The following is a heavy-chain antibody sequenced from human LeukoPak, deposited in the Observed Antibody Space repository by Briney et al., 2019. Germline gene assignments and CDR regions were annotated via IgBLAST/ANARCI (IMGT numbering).Heavy chain of an antibody. CDR3: ARVSSSFTVTTGAHFDY. CDR2: ISSSSSYI. J-gene: IGHJ4*02. Sequence: PGGSLRLSCAASGFTFSSYEMNWVRQAPGKGLEWVSYISSSSSYIYYADSVKGRFTISRDNAKNSLYLQMNSLRAEDTAVYYCARVSSSFTVTTGAHFDYWGQGTLVTVSS. V-gene: IGHV3-21*05. D-gene: IGHD4-11*01. CDR1: GFTFSSYE.